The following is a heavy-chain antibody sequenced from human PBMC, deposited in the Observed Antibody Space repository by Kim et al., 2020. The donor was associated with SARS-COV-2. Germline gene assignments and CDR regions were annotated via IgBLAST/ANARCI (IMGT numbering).Heavy chain of an antibody. V-gene: IGHV3-49*03. CDR1: GFTFGDYA. D-gene: IGHD2-21*01. J-gene: IGHJ5*02. CDR2: IRTKAYGGTA. CDR3: MSASWNWFDP. Sequence: GGSLRLSCTASGFTFGDYAMNWFRQAPGKGLEWVGFIRTKAYGGTAEYVASVKGRFTISRDDSKSIAYLQMNSLKTEDTAVYYCMSASWNWFDPWGQGTLVTVSS.